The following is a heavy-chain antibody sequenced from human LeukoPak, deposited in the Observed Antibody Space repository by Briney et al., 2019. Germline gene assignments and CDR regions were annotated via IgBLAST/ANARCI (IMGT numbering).Heavy chain of an antibody. D-gene: IGHD3-10*01. CDR1: GGSFSGYY. Sequence: SETLSLTCAVYGGSFSGYYWSWIRQPPGKGLEWIGEINHSGSTNYNPSLKSRVTISVDTYKNQFSLKLSSVTAADTAVYYCARRKAYYYGSGSYSGYYYYYYMDVWGKGTTVTVSS. V-gene: IGHV4-34*01. CDR2: INHSGST. CDR3: ARRKAYYYGSGSYSGYYYYYYMDV. J-gene: IGHJ6*03.